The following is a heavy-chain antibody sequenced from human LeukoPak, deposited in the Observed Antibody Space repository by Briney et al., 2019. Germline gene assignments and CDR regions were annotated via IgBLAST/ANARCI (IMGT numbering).Heavy chain of an antibody. CDR3: AKPLYCSSTSCYGRDAFDI. Sequence: GGSLRLSCAASGFTFSSYAMSWVRQAPGKGLEWVSAISGSGGSTYYADSVKGRFTISRDNSKNTLYLQMNSLRAEDTAVYYCAKPLYCSSTSCYGRDAFDIWGQGTMVTVSS. CDR2: ISGSGGST. CDR1: GFTFSSYA. J-gene: IGHJ3*02. V-gene: IGHV3-23*01. D-gene: IGHD2-2*01.